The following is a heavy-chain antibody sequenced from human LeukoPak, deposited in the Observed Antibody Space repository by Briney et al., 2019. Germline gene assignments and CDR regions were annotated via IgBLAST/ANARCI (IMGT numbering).Heavy chain of an antibody. J-gene: IGHJ6*02. CDR1: GYTFTGYY. CDR3: ARGIRYFDWLPPSYYYYGMDV. CDR2: INPNSGGT. Sequence: GASVKVSCKASGYTFTGYYMHWVRQAPGQGLEWMGWINPNSGGTNYAQKFQGRVTMTRDTSISTAYMELSRLRSDDTAVYYCARGIRYFDWLPPSYYYYGMDVWGQGTTVTVSS. D-gene: IGHD3-9*01. V-gene: IGHV1-2*02.